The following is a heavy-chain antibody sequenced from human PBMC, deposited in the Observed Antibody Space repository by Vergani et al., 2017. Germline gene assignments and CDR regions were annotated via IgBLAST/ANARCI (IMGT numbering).Heavy chain of an antibody. CDR3: ARSYSDYYYGMDV. CDR1: GYTFTNYV. J-gene: IGHJ6*02. CDR2: ISAYNGYT. D-gene: IGHD2-15*01. V-gene: IGHV1-18*01. Sequence: QVQLVQSGAEVKKPGASVRVSCKASGYTFTNYVISWVRQAPGQGLEWMGWISAYNGYTNYAQKLQGRVTMTTDTSTSTAYMELRSLSSDDTAVYYCARSYSDYYYGMDVWGQGTTVTVSS.